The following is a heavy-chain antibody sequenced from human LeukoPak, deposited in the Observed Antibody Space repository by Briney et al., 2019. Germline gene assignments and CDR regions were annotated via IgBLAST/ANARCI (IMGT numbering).Heavy chain of an antibody. CDR1: GFTFSSYA. CDR2: ISYDGSNK. Sequence: EGSLRLSCAASGFTFSSYAMHWVRQAPGKGLEGVAVISYDGSNKYYADSVKGRFTISRDDSKNTLYLQMNSLKTEDTAVYYCTTTSDYGDHKRWGQGTLVTVSS. V-gene: IGHV3-30*04. J-gene: IGHJ4*02. D-gene: IGHD4-17*01. CDR3: TTTSDYGDHKR.